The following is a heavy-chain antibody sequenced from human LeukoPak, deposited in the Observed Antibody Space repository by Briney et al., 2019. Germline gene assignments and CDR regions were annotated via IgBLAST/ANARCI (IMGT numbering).Heavy chain of an antibody. CDR3: ARSIAVAGTWDYYYGMDV. J-gene: IGHJ6*02. CDR1: GYTFTSYG. CDR2: IIPIFGTA. Sequence: GASVKVSCKASGYTFTSYGISWVRQAPGQGLEWMGGIIPIFGTANYAQKFQGRVTITADESTSTAYMELSSLRSEDTAVYYCARSIAVAGTWDYYYGMDVWGQGTTVTVSS. D-gene: IGHD6-19*01. V-gene: IGHV1-69*13.